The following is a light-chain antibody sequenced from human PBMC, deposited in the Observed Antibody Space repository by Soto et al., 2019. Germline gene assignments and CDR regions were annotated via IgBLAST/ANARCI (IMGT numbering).Light chain of an antibody. CDR2: GAS. J-gene: IGKJ2*01. V-gene: IGKV3-15*01. CDR3: QQYNNWPQT. CDR1: QSVSSN. Sequence: EIVMTQSPATLSMSPGERATLSCRASQSVSSNLAWYQQKPGQAPRLLIYGASTRANGIPARFIGTGSGTEFTLTISSLQSEDFAVYYCQQYNNWPQTFGQGTKLEIK.